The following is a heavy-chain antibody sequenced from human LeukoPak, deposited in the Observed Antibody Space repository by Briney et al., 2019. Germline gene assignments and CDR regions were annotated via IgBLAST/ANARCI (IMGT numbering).Heavy chain of an antibody. D-gene: IGHD5-18*01. J-gene: IGHJ4*02. CDR3: ARDLTAMVRND. V-gene: IGHV1-69*13. CDR1: GYTFTSYY. Sequence: ASVKVSCKASGYTFTSYYMHWVRQAPGQGLEWMGGIIPIFGTANYAQKFQGRVTITADESTSTAYMELSSLRSEDTAVYYCARDLTAMVRNDWGQGTLVTVSS. CDR2: IIPIFGTA.